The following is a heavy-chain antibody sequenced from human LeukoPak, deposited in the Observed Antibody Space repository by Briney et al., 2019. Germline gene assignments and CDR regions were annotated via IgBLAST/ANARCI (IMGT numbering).Heavy chain of an antibody. CDR3: ARDPDGYGGNSPFDY. V-gene: IGHV1-69*04. CDR1: GGTFSSYS. D-gene: IGHD4-23*01. CDR2: IIPILGIA. Sequence: SVKVSCKASGGTFSSYSISWVRQAPGQGLEWVGRIIPILGIANYAQKFQGRVTITADKSTSTAYMELSSLRSDDTAVYYCARDPDGYGGNSPFDYWGQGTLVTVSS. J-gene: IGHJ4*02.